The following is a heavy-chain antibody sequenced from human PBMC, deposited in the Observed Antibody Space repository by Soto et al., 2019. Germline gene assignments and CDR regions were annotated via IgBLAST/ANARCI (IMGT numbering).Heavy chain of an antibody. V-gene: IGHV3-7*01. D-gene: IGHD3-10*01. CDR2: IKQDGSEE. CDR1: GFTFSSYW. CDR3: ARIASSGRGWDV. Sequence: EVQLVESGGGLVQPGGSLRLSCVDSGFTFSSYWMSWVRQAPVKGLEWVGNIKQDGSEENYVDSVKGRFTISRDKAKNSMYLQMNSLRAEDTAVYYCARIASSGRGWDVWGQGTRVVVSS. J-gene: IGHJ6*02.